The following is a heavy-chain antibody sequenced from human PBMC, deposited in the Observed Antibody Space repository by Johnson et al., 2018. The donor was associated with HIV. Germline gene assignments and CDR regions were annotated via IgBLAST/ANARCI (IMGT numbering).Heavy chain of an antibody. J-gene: IGHJ3*01. CDR3: ARGCRDGYTCVVIDV. D-gene: IGHD5-24*01. V-gene: IGHV3-66*01. CDR1: GFNVSSNY. CDR2: INSGGGT. Sequence: VQLVESGGGLVQPGGSLRLSCAASGFNVSSNYMSWVRQAPGKGLEWVSVINSGGGTYYADSVTGRFTISRDNSKNTLYLQMNVLRAEDTAVYFCARGCRDGYTCVVIDVWCQGTMVTVS.